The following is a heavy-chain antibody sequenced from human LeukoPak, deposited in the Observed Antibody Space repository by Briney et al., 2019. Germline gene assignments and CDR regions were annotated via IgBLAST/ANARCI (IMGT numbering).Heavy chain of an antibody. D-gene: IGHD2/OR15-2a*01. J-gene: IGHJ4*02. CDR2: IYHSGST. CDR3: ARGLFYYVAWSY. CDR1: GGSISSSNW. Sequence: SETLSLTCAVSGGSISSSNWWSWVRQPPGKGLEWIGEIYHSGSTNYNPSLKSRVTISVDTSKNQFSLKLSSVTAADTAVYYCARGLFYYVAWSYWGQGTLVTVSS. V-gene: IGHV4-4*02.